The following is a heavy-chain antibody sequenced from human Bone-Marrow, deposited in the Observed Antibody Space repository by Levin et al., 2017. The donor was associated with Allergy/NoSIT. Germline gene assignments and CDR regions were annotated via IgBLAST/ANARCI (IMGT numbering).Heavy chain of an antibody. Sequence: SQTLSLTCAISGDHVSTTSAAWNWIRQSPSRGLECLGRTYYRSKWYTHYAVSVKSRITIKQDTSKNEFSLHLTSVTPEDTAVYYCARDSVGFGYSSSWPFDFWSQGTLVTVSS. CDR2: TYYRSKWYT. CDR1: GDHVSTTSAA. V-gene: IGHV6-1*01. CDR3: ARDSVGFGYSSSWPFDF. D-gene: IGHD6-13*01. J-gene: IGHJ4*02.